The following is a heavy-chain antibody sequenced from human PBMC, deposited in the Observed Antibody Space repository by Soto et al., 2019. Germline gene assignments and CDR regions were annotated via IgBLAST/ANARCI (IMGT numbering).Heavy chain of an antibody. Sequence: GGSLRLSCAASGFTFSSYAMSWVRQAPGKGLEWVSAISGSGGSTYYADSVKGRFTISRDNSKNTLYLQMNSLRAEDTAVYYCAKVVGGDGYCSSTSCGRFGYWGQGTLVTVSS. D-gene: IGHD2-2*01. CDR3: AKVVGGDGYCSSTSCGRFGY. CDR2: ISGSGGST. CDR1: GFTFSSYA. V-gene: IGHV3-23*01. J-gene: IGHJ4*02.